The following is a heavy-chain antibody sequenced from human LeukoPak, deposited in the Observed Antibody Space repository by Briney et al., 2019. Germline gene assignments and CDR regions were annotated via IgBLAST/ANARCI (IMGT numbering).Heavy chain of an antibody. CDR3: ARAGGYYYYYMDV. D-gene: IGHD2-15*01. J-gene: IGHJ6*03. CDR2: INPNSGGT. Sequence: ASVKVSCKASGYTFTGYCMHWVRQAPGQGLEWMGWINPNSGGTNYAQKFQGRVTMTRDTSISTAYMELSRLRSDDTAVYYCARAGGYYYYYMDVWGKGTTVTISS. CDR1: GYTFTGYC. V-gene: IGHV1-2*02.